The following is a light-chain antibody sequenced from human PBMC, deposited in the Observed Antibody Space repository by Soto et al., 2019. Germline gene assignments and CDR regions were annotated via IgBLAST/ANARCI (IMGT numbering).Light chain of an antibody. Sequence: DIKLNQSPSFLSATVGDRVTITCRASQGISSYLAWYQQKPGKAPKLLIYAASTLQSGVPSRFSGGGSGTEFTLTISSLQPEDFATYYCQQYYSYPITFGQGTRLEIK. CDR1: QGISSY. CDR2: AAS. J-gene: IGKJ5*01. CDR3: QQYYSYPIT. V-gene: IGKV1-9*01.